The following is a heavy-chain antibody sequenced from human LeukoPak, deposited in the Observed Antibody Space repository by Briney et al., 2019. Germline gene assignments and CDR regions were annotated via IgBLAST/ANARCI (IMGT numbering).Heavy chain of an antibody. D-gene: IGHD6-13*01. Sequence: GASVKVSCKASGYTFTGYYMHWVRQAPGQGLEWMGWINPNSDGTNYAQKFQGRVTMTRDTSISTAYMELSRLRSDDTAVYYCARPVLSGAAAADFDYWGQGTLVTVSS. J-gene: IGHJ4*02. V-gene: IGHV1-2*02. CDR1: GYTFTGYY. CDR2: INPNSDGT. CDR3: ARPVLSGAAAADFDY.